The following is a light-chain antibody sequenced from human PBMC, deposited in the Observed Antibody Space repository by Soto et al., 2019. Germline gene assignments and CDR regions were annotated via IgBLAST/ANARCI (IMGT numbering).Light chain of an antibody. CDR1: QTISVY. V-gene: IGKV1-39*01. CDR3: QQSFSATQFSFGGGTPQLT. Sequence: DIQMTQSPASLSASVGATVTITCRASQTISVYLNWYQQIPGKAPKLLIYTASTLQTGVPSRFSGSGSGTDFTLTIRSLQPEDFATYYCQQSFSATQFSFGGGTPQLTFGGGTKVDI. CDR2: TAS. J-gene: IGKJ4*01.